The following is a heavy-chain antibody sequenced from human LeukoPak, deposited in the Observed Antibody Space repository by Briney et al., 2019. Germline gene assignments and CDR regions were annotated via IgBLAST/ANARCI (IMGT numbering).Heavy chain of an antibody. CDR3: ARSKGIAVADFDY. V-gene: IGHV1-69*13. Sequence: ASVKVSCKASGGTFSSYAISWVRQAPGQGLXXXGGIIPIFGTANYAQKFQGRVTITADESTSTAYMELSSLRSEDTAVYYCARSKGIAVADFDYWGQGTLVTVSS. CDR2: IIPIFGTA. D-gene: IGHD6-19*01. J-gene: IGHJ4*02. CDR1: GGTFSSYA.